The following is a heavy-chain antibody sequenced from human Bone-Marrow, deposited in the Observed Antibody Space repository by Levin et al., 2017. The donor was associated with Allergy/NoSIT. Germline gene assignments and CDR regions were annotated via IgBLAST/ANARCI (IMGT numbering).Heavy chain of an antibody. CDR3: AKHLLPVPGNWYFDL. V-gene: IGHV3-23*01. J-gene: IGHJ2*01. CDR1: GFTFSSYA. D-gene: IGHD6-19*01. Sequence: PGGSLRLSCAASGFTFSSYAMTWVRQAPGKGLEWVSVVSPSGDASFYADSVKGRFSISRDNSRNTLFLQMNSLRVEDTGVYYCAKHLLPVPGNWYFDLWGRGTLVTVSS. CDR2: VSPSGDAS.